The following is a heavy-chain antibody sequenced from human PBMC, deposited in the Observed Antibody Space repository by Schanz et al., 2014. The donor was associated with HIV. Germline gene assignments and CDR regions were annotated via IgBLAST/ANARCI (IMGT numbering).Heavy chain of an antibody. CDR2: IIPILGTS. J-gene: IGHJ3*02. CDR3: ASGRFDTVIWWGDAFLI. D-gene: IGHD5-18*01. Sequence: QVQLVQSGAAVRTPGTSVRVSCKASGGTFNHFTIAWVRQAPGQGLEWLGGIIPILGTSNYAQKFRGRVTITAGEATSTAYMELSSLRSEDTAVYYCASGRFDTVIWWGDAFLIWGRGTMVTVSS. CDR1: GGTFNHFT. V-gene: IGHV1-69*01.